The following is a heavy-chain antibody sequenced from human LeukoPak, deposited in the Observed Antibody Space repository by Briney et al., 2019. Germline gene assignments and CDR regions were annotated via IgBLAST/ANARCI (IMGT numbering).Heavy chain of an antibody. J-gene: IGHJ6*02. CDR2: ISAYNGNT. CDR1: GYTFTSYG. CDR3: ARDRVVVVPAAYPYYYYYGMDV. V-gene: IGHV1-18*01. D-gene: IGHD2-2*01. Sequence: ASVKVSCTASGYTFTSYGISWVRQAPGQGLEWMGWISAYNGNTNYAQKLQGRVTMTTDTSTSTAYMELRSLRSDDTAVYYCARDRVVVVPAAYPYYYYYGMDVWGQGTTVTVSS.